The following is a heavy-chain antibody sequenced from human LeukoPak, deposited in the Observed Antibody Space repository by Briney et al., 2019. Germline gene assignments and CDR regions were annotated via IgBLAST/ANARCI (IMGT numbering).Heavy chain of an antibody. V-gene: IGHV4-4*07. CDR2: IYTSGST. CDR1: GGSISSYY. D-gene: IGHD6-13*01. CDR3: ARASSSWAPNWFDP. J-gene: IGHJ5*02. Sequence: SETLSLTCTVSGGSISSYYWSWIRQPAGKGLEWIGRIYTSGSTNYNPSLKSRVTMSVDTSKNQFSLKLSSVTAADTAVYYCARASSSWAPNWFDPWGQGTLVTVPS.